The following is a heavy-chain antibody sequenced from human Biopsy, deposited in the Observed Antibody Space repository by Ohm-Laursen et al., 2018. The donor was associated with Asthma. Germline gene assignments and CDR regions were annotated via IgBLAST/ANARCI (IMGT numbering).Heavy chain of an antibody. CDR3: TRHPYNFGGFDY. J-gene: IGHJ4*02. V-gene: IGHV1-18*04. CDR1: GYTFRSYG. CDR2: ISPFTGDT. D-gene: IGHD5-24*01. Sequence: ASVKVSCKASGYTFRSYGVSWVRQAPGQGLEWMGWISPFTGDTHFGQKFQGRVTMTTDTSTDTVYMELRSLRSDDTAVYYCTRHPYNFGGFDYWGQGSLVRVSS.